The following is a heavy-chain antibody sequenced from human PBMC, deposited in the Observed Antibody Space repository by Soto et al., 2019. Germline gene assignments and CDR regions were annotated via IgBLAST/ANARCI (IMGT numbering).Heavy chain of an antibody. CDR2: IFYSGST. D-gene: IGHD2-15*01. CDR1: GGSISSGDYY. V-gene: IGHV4-30-4*01. Sequence: QVQLQESGPGLVKPSQTLSLTCTVSGGSISSGDYYWSWIRQAPGKGLEGIGYIFYSGSTYYNPSLMSRFTISVDPSKNRFSLKLIFVTAAVNAVYYCGRTTIVVVVAVTFPGVFAIWGQGTMLTVSS. J-gene: IGHJ3*02. CDR3: GRTTIVVVVAVTFPGVFAI.